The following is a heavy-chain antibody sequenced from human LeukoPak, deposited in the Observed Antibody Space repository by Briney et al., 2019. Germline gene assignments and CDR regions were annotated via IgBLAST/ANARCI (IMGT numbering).Heavy chain of an antibody. J-gene: IGHJ4*02. CDR2: ISYDGSNK. Sequence: GRSLRLSCAASGFTFSSYGMHWVRQAPGKGLEWVAVISYDGSNKYYADSVKGRFTISRDNSKNTLYLQMNSLRAEDTAVYYCAKDCRYSYGCFDYWGQRTLVTVSS. CDR1: GFTFSSYG. D-gene: IGHD5-18*01. V-gene: IGHV3-30*18. CDR3: AKDCRYSYGCFDY.